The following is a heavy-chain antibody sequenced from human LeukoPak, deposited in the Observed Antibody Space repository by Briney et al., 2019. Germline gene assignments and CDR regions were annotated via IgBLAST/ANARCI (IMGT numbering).Heavy chain of an antibody. D-gene: IGHD2-15*01. CDR2: IKQDGSEK. CDR1: GFTFNNYW. CDR3: ARAAGGYFDY. J-gene: IGHJ4*02. Sequence: GGSLRLSCAVSGFTFNNYWISWVRQAPGKGLELLANIKQDGSEKYYVASVKDRFTISRDNTKNSLYLQMNSLRADDTAVYYCARAAGGYFDYWGRGTPVTVSS. V-gene: IGHV3-7*01.